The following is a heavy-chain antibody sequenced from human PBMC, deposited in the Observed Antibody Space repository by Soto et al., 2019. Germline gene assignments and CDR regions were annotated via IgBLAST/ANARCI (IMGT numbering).Heavy chain of an antibody. J-gene: IGHJ4*02. CDR2: IKRKVDGGAT. V-gene: IGHV3-15*01. D-gene: IGHD1-1*01. CDR1: GFTFSNAW. CDR3: AAGTGTTDFDY. Sequence: EVQLVESGGGLVKPGGSLRLSCAASGFTFSNAWMSWVRQAPGKGLEWVGSIKRKVDGGATDYAAPVKGRFTISRDDSNNTLYVQMNSLKTEDTAVYYCAAGTGTTDFDYWGQGTLVTVSS.